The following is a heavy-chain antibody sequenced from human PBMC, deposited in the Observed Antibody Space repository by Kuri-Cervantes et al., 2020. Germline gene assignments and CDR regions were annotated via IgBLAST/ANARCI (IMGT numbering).Heavy chain of an antibody. J-gene: IGHJ4*02. CDR2: IRSKANSYAT. V-gene: IGHV3-73*01. CDR1: GFTFSGSA. Sequence: GGSLRLSCAASGFTFSGSAMHWVRQASGKGLEWVGRIRSKANSYATAYVASVKGRFTIPRDDSENTAYLQMSSLRIEDTAVYFCIRRSITGLLRVSNWGQGALVTVSS. D-gene: IGHD5-12*01. CDR3: IRRSITGLLRVSN.